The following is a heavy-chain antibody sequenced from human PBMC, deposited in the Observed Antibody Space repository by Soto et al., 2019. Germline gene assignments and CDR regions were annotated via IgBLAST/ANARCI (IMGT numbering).Heavy chain of an antibody. V-gene: IGHV4-31*03. CDR2: IYYSGST. Sequence: PSDTLSLTCTVSGGSISSGGYYWSRIRQHPGKGLEWIGYIYYSGSTYYNPSLKSRVTISVDTSKNQFSLKLSSVTAADTAVYYCARESKGPAAIVRNWRKNWFDPWGQGTLVTVSS. CDR3: ARESKGPAAIVRNWRKNWFDP. D-gene: IGHD2-2*01. J-gene: IGHJ5*02. CDR1: GGSISSGGYY.